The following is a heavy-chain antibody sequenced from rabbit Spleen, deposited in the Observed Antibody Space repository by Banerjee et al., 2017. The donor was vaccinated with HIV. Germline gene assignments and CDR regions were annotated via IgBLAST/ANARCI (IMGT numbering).Heavy chain of an antibody. D-gene: IGHD7-1*01. CDR3: ARDTGTSFSTYGMDL. J-gene: IGHJ6*01. Sequence: EESGGDLVKPGASLTLTCTASGFDFSSSDYMCWVRQAPGKGLEWIACIYAGSSSGFTYSATWAKGRFTCSKTSSTTVTLQMTSLTVADMATYFCARDTGTSFSTYGMDLWGPGTLVTVS. CDR1: GFDFSSSDY. CDR2: IYAGSSSGFT. V-gene: IGHV1S40*01.